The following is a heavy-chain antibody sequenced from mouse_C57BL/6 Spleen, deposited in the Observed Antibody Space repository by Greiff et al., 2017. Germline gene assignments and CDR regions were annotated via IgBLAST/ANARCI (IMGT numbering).Heavy chain of an antibody. D-gene: IGHD2-2*01. CDR1: GYTFTSSW. J-gene: IGHJ2*01. CDR3: ARSYGYDGHYFDY. CDR2: IVPSDSET. V-gene: IGHV1-52*01. Sequence: QVQLQQPGAELVRPGSSVKLSCKASGYTFTSSWMHWVKQTPIQGLECIGNIVPSDSETHYNQKFKDKATVTVDKSSSTAYMQLSSLTSEDSAVYYWARSYGYDGHYFDYWGQGTTLTGSS.